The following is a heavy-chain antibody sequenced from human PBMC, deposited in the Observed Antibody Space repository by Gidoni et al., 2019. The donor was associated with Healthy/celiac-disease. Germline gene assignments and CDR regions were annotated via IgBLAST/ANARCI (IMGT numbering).Heavy chain of an antibody. D-gene: IGHD2-2*01. CDR1: GGSISSGAYY. J-gene: IGHJ5*02. CDR3: ARDLGGYCRSTSCYWFNP. Sequence: QVHLQESGSGLVRLSQTLFLACTVSGGSISSGAYYWSWIRQPPGKGLEWIGYIYYSGSTYYNPYLKSRVTISVDTSKNQFYLTLGSVTAADTAVYYCARDLGGYCRSTSCYWFNPWSQGTQVTVSS. V-gene: IGHV4-30-4*01. CDR2: IYYSGST.